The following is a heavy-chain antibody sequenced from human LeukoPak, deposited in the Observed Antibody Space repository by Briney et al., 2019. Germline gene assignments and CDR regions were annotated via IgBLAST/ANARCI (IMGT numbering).Heavy chain of an antibody. J-gene: IGHJ4*02. CDR3: ETRGYTAMDLFDY. CDR2: ISYDGSNK. Sequence: PGGSLRLSCAASGFTFSSYAMHWVRQAPGKGLEWVAVISYDGSNKYYADSVKGRFTISRGNSKNTLYLQMNSLRAEDTAVYYCETRGYTAMDLFDYWGQGTLVTVSS. CDR1: GFTFSSYA. V-gene: IGHV3-30*04. D-gene: IGHD5-18*01.